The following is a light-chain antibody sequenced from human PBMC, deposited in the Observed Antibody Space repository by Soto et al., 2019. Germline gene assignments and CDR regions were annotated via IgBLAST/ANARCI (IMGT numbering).Light chain of an antibody. CDR2: SAS. J-gene: IGKJ1*01. CDR3: QQHISYPRT. CDR1: QGISSY. V-gene: IGKV1-9*01. Sequence: IQLTQSPSSLSLSAGERATITCKASQGISSYLAWYQQKPGKPPKLLVYSASSRHTGIPARFSGSGSGPDFTLTISRLEPEDFAAYSCQQHISYPRTFAQGTKVDIK.